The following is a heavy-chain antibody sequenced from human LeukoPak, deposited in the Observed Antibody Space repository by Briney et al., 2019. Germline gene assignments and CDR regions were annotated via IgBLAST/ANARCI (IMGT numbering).Heavy chain of an antibody. J-gene: IGHJ6*03. Sequence: GGSLRLSCAASGFTFNYYSMHWVRQAPGKGLEWVAGISYDGSNEYYADAMKGRFTISRDNSKNTLYLQMNSLRAEDTAIYYCAKNGDRGAYCTGGTCYPYFYYYMDVWGKGTTVTI. V-gene: IGHV3-30*07. D-gene: IGHD2-15*01. CDR3: AKNGDRGAYCTGGTCYPYFYYYMDV. CDR1: GFTFNYYS. CDR2: ISYDGSNE.